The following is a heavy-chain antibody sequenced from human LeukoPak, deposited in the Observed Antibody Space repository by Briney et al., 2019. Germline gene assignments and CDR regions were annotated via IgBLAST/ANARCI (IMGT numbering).Heavy chain of an antibody. Sequence: GGPLRLSCAASGFTFNSYSMNWVRQAPGKGLEWVSSISSTSTYIYYADSVKGRFTISRDNAKNSLYLQMNSLRAEDTAVYYCARVHAAAGDYWGQGTLVTVSS. CDR2: ISSTSTYI. V-gene: IGHV3-21*01. CDR1: GFTFNSYS. CDR3: ARVHAAAGDY. D-gene: IGHD6-13*01. J-gene: IGHJ4*02.